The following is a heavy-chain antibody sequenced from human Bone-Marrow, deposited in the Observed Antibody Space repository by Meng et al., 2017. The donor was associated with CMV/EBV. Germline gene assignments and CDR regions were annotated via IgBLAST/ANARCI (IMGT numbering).Heavy chain of an antibody. CDR1: GFTFSSYS. CDR3: ARGGRDAFDI. CDR2: ISSSSSYI. Sequence: GESLKISCAASGFTFSSYSMNWVRQAPGKGLEWVSSISSSSSYIYYADSVKGRFTISRDNAKNSLYLQMNSLRAEDTAVYYCARGGRDAFDIWGQGTMVTVSS. J-gene: IGHJ3*02. V-gene: IGHV3-21*01.